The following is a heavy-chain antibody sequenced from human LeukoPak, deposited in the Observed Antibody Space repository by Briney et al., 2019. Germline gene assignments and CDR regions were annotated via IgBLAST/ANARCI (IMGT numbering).Heavy chain of an antibody. CDR1: GYTFTSYY. J-gene: IGHJ4*02. CDR2: INPSGGST. Sequence: APVKVSCKASGYTFTSYYMHWVRQAPGQGLEWMGIINPSGGSTSYAQKFQGRVTMTRDTSTSTVYMELSSLRSEDTAVYYCARDDYDSSGYQLRPLDYWGQGTLVTVSS. V-gene: IGHV1-46*01. CDR3: ARDDYDSSGYQLRPLDY. D-gene: IGHD3-22*01.